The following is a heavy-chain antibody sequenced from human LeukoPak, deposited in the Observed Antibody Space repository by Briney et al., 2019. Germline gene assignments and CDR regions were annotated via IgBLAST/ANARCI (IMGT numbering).Heavy chain of an antibody. V-gene: IGHV3-73*01. D-gene: IGHD5-18*01. J-gene: IGHJ4*02. CDR3: TSQGTAMVTDPYYFDY. CDR1: GFTFSGSA. Sequence: GGSLKPSCAASGFTFSGSAMHWVRQASGKGLEWVGRIRSKANSYATAYAASVKGRFTISRDDPKNMAYLQMNSLKTEDTAVYYCTSQGTAMVTDPYYFDYWGQGTLATVSS. CDR2: IRSKANSYAT.